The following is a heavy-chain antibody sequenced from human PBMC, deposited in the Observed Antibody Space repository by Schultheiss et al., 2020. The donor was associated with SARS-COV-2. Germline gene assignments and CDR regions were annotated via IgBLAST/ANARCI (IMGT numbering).Heavy chain of an antibody. J-gene: IGHJ4*02. V-gene: IGHV1-8*01. CDR2: MNPNSGNT. CDR3: ARGVLRGSTIFGVVTDYYFFDY. CDR1: GYTFTSYD. Sequence: ASVKVSCKASGYTFTSYDINWVRQATGQGLEWMGWMNPNSGNTGYAQKFQGRVTMTRNTSISTAYMELSSLRSEDTAVYYCARGVLRGSTIFGVVTDYYFFDYWGQGKLGTVSS. D-gene: IGHD3-3*01.